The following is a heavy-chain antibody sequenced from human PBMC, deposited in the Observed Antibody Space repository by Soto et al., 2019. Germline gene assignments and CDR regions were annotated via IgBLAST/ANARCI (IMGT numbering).Heavy chain of an antibody. CDR2: IRNKASGGTA. Sequence: PGGSLRLSCTTSGFTFGDYSMTWFRQAPGKGLEWVSFIRNKASGGTAEYAASVKGRSTVSRDDSKSITYLQMNSLKTEDTAMYYCTRDRIMTDHWGQGTLVTVSS. CDR1: GFTFGDYS. CDR3: TRDRIMTDH. V-gene: IGHV3-49*03. J-gene: IGHJ4*02.